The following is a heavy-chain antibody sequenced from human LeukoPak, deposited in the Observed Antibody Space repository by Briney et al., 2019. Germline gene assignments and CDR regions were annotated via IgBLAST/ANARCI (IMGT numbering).Heavy chain of an antibody. CDR3: AKLRGMTRGSFDY. CDR1: GFTFSSYG. V-gene: IGHV3-30*02. Sequence: GGSLRLSCAASGFTFSSYGMHWVRQAPGKGLEWVAFIRYDGSNKYYADSVKGRFTISRDNSKNTLYLQMNSLRAEDTAVYYCAKLRGMTRGSFDYWGQGTLVTVSS. J-gene: IGHJ4*02. D-gene: IGHD3-10*01. CDR2: IRYDGSNK.